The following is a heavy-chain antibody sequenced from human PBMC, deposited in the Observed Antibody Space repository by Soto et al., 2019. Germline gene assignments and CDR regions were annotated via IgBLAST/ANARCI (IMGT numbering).Heavy chain of an antibody. CDR2: INPRDGKT. V-gene: IGHV1-46*01. CDR1: GYTFTSYY. CDR3: ATDRDHLSQLSNLTFAPLDI. D-gene: IGHD1-1*01. J-gene: IGHJ3*02. Sequence: ASVKVSCKASGYTFTSYYMHWVRQAPGQGIEWMGIINPRDGKTIYAQNFQGRVTMTEDTSTDTAYMELSSLRSEDTAVYYCATDRDHLSQLSNLTFAPLDIWGQGTMVTVSS.